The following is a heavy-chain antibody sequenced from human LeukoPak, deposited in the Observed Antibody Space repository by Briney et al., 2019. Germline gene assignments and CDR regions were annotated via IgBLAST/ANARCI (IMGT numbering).Heavy chain of an antibody. V-gene: IGHV4-39*07. CDR1: GGSISSSSYY. Sequence: PSETLSLTCTVSGGSISSSSYYWGWIRQPPGKGLEWIGSIYYSGSTYYNPSLKSRVTISVDTSKNQFSLKLSSVTAADTAVYYCARDADPDIVATGGYFGFDYWGQGTPVTVSS. CDR3: ARDADPDIVATGGYFGFDY. J-gene: IGHJ4*02. D-gene: IGHD5-12*01. CDR2: IYYSGST.